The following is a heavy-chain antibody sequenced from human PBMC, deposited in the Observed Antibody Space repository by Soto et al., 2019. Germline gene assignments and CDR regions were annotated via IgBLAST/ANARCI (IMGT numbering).Heavy chain of an antibody. D-gene: IGHD1-26*01. Sequence: QVQLVESGGGLVKPAGSLRLSCAASGFTFSAYYMSWIRQAPGKGLEWVSYISDSGSLTHYGDSVKGRFTISRDNAKASLYLQMDSLRAEDTALYYCARALVLGVGALSQWGQGTLVTVSS. J-gene: IGHJ4*02. CDR2: ISDSGSLT. CDR3: ARALVLGVGALSQ. CDR1: GFTFSAYY. V-gene: IGHV3-11*01.